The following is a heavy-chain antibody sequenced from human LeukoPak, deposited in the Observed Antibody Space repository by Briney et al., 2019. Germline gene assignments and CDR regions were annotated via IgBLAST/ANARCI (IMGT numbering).Heavy chain of an antibody. D-gene: IGHD1-26*01. V-gene: IGHV1-46*01. CDR3: ARGMYSGSYDVAFDI. CDR1: GYIFSNFF. J-gene: IGHJ3*02. Sequence: ASVKVSCKASGYIFSNFFSSYGITWVRQAPGQGLEWMGIINPSGGSTSYAQKFQGRVTMTRDTSTSTVYMELSSLRSEDTAVYYCARGMYSGSYDVAFDIWGQGTMVTVSS. CDR2: INPSGGST.